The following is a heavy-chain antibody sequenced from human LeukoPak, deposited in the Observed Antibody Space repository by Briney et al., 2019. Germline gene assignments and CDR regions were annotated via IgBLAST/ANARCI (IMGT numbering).Heavy chain of an antibody. D-gene: IGHD5-18*01. Sequence: PGGSLRLSCAASGFTFSSYWMHWVRQAPGKGLVWVSRINPDGSTTTYADSVKGRFTISRDNAKNTLYLQMNTLRAEDTAVYYCVKDTKALQLFDYWGQGTLVTVSS. CDR1: GFTFSSYW. J-gene: IGHJ4*02. V-gene: IGHV3-74*01. CDR3: VKDTKALQLFDY. CDR2: INPDGSTT.